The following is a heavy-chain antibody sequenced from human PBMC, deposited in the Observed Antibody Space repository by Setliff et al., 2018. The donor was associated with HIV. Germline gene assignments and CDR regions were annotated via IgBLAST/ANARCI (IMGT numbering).Heavy chain of an antibody. D-gene: IGHD1-1*01. CDR1: AGSISNGSYY. CDR2: IYTSGST. CDR3: ARHEGVLQEGGGFDS. Sequence: SQTLSLTCTASAGSISNGSYYWSWTRQPAGKGLEWIGHIYTSGSTNYNPSFISRVTISIDSSKNQFSRKLMSLTAADTAVYSCARHEGVLQEGGGFDSWGQGTPVTVSS. J-gene: IGHJ4*02. V-gene: IGHV4-61*09.